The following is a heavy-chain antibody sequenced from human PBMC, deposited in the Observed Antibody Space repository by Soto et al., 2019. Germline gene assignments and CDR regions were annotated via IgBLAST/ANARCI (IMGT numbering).Heavy chain of an antibody. CDR2: INHSGST. D-gene: IGHD3-22*01. CDR1: GGSVRGYY. Sequence: SETLSLTCAVYGGSVRGYYWSWIRQPPGTGLEWIGEINHSGSTNYNPSLKSRVTISVDTSKNQFSLTLSSVTAADTAVYYCARAHYYDSSGSLLDYWGQGTLVTVSS. V-gene: IGHV4-34*01. J-gene: IGHJ4*02. CDR3: ARAHYYDSSGSLLDY.